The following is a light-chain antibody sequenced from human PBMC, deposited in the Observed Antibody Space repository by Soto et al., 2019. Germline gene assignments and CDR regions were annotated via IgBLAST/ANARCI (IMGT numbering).Light chain of an antibody. Sequence: EMVMTQSPAALSVSPGERATLSCRASQTVSSTYLAWYQQKPGQAPRLLIYDASSRATGIPDRFSGSGSGTDFTLTISRLEPEDFAVYYCQQHGSSPPWTFGQGTKVDIK. CDR2: DAS. V-gene: IGKV3-20*01. J-gene: IGKJ1*01. CDR1: QTVSSTY. CDR3: QQHGSSPPWT.